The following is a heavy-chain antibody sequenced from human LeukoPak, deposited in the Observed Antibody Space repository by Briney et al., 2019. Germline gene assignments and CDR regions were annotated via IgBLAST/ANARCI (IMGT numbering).Heavy chain of an antibody. V-gene: IGHV3-23*01. CDR3: AKDRRRDDVLTGSFSD. J-gene: IGHJ4*02. D-gene: IGHD3-9*01. CDR2: ISLNGVIT. Sequence: GGSLRPSWAASGLTFSSHCTNCVRQAPGKGLEWVSGISLNGVITYYADSVKGRFTISRDNSKGTVYLQMNSLRAEDTAVYNCAKDRRRDDVLTGSFSDWGQGTLVTVSS. CDR1: GLTFSSHC.